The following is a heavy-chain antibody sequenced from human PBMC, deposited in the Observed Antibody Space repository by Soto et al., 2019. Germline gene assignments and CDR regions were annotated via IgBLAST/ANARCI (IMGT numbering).Heavy chain of an antibody. V-gene: IGHV3-30*18. Sequence: PWGSLRLSCSASGFTFSSYGMHWCRQAPGKGLEWVAVISYDGSNKYYADSVKGRFTISRDNSKNTLYLQMNSLRAEDTAVYYCAKNGRVGAIPYYYYGMDVWGQGTTVTVSS. CDR3: AKNGRVGAIPYYYYGMDV. CDR1: GFTFSSYG. D-gene: IGHD1-26*01. J-gene: IGHJ6*02. CDR2: ISYDGSNK.